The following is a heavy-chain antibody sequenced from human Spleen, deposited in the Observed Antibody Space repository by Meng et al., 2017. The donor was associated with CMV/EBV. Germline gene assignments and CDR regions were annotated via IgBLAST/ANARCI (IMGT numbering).Heavy chain of an antibody. V-gene: IGHV4-30-4*01. CDR1: CGPMSSGNDY. Sequence: HVHVPDSCPGLAEPSPTHALPCPVPCGPMSSGNDYWSWNRQPPGKGLEWIGYIHHSGSAYYNPSLKSRVSISVDTSKNQFSLNLNSMTAADTAVYYCASFDHIPRRNYFDYWGQGTLVTVSS. CDR2: IHHSGSA. CDR3: ASFDHIPRRNYFDY. J-gene: IGHJ4*02. D-gene: IGHD2-21*01.